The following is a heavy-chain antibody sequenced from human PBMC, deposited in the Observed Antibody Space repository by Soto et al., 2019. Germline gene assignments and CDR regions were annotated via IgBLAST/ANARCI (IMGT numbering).Heavy chain of an antibody. V-gene: IGHV4-31*03. J-gene: IGHJ4*02. CDR2: IYYSGST. CDR3: ARIRNSNYVHYYFDY. Sequence: SETLSLTCTVSGGSISICGYYLSLSRQHPGKGLEWIGYIYYSGSTYYNPSLKSRVTISVDTSKNQFSLKLSSVTAADTAVYYCARIRNSNYVHYYFDYWGQGTLVTVSS. D-gene: IGHD4-4*01. CDR1: GGSISICGYY.